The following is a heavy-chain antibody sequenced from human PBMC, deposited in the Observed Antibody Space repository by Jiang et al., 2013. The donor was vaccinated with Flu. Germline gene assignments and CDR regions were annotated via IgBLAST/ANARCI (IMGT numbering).Heavy chain of an antibody. Sequence: SGAEVKKPGASVKVSCKASGFTFSTCGVTWMRQAPGQGLEWLGRVSGFNGNTNYAQKFQGRVTMTTDTSTTTAYMELRNLISDDTAMYYCARDWGGDWKDVSDSWGQGTLVTVSS. CDR3: ARDWGGDWKDVSDS. J-gene: IGHJ4*02. V-gene: IGHV1-18*01. CDR1: GFTFSTCG. CDR2: VSGFNGNT. D-gene: IGHD1-1*01.